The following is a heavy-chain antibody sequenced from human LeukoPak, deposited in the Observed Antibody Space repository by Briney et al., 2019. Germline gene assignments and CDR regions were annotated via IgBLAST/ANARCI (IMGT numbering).Heavy chain of an antibody. Sequence: GGSLRLSCAASGFTFNKYWMSWVRQAPGKGLEWVSYISSSGSTIYYADSVKGRFTISRDNAKNSLYLQMNSLRAEDTAVYYCARDRVEYQLSDYWGRGTLVTVSS. V-gene: IGHV3-11*01. CDR3: ARDRVEYQLSDY. J-gene: IGHJ4*02. CDR2: ISSSGSTI. CDR1: GFTFNKYW. D-gene: IGHD2-2*01.